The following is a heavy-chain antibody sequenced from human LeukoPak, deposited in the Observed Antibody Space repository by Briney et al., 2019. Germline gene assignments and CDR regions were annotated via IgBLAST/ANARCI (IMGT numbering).Heavy chain of an antibody. D-gene: IGHD3-10*01. Sequence: ASVKVSCKASGYTFTSYGISWVRQAPGQGLEWMGWLCAYNGNTNYAQKLQGRVTMTTDTSTSTAYMELRSLRSDDTAVYYCARALRPRLTSTYYYGSGSYKPRQPEAYYFDYWGQGTLVTVSS. CDR3: ARALRPRLTSTYYYGSGSYKPRQPEAYYFDY. CDR1: GYTFTSYG. V-gene: IGHV1-18*01. J-gene: IGHJ4*02. CDR2: LCAYNGNT.